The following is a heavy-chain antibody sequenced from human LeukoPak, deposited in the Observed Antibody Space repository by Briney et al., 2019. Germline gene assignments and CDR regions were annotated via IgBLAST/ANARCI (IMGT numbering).Heavy chain of an antibody. V-gene: IGHV4-39*01. Sequence: SETLSLTCTVSGGSISSSSYYWGWIRQPPGKGLEWIGSIHYSGSTYYNPSLKSRVTISVDTSKNQFSLKLSSVTAADTAVYYCARPGLSRIAVAGSRDYWGQGTLVTVSS. J-gene: IGHJ4*02. CDR1: GGSISSSSYY. CDR2: IHYSGST. CDR3: ARPGLSRIAVAGSRDY. D-gene: IGHD6-19*01.